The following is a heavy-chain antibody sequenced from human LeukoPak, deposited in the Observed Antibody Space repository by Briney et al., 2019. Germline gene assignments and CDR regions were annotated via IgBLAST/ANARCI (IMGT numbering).Heavy chain of an antibody. D-gene: IGHD6-13*01. CDR2: ISASGTST. Sequence: PGGSLRLSCAGSGFTFSNYAMRWVRQAPGQGLQWLSAISASGTSTYYADAVKGRFTISRDNSKNTLYLQMNSLRAEDTAVYYCARDAGPFDYWGQGTLVTVSS. CDR1: GFTFSNYA. J-gene: IGHJ4*02. V-gene: IGHV3-23*01. CDR3: ARDAGPFDY.